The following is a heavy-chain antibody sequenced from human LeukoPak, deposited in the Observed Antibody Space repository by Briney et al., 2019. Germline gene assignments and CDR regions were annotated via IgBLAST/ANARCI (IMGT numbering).Heavy chain of an antibody. D-gene: IGHD3-10*01. J-gene: IGHJ5*02. Sequence: SVKVSCKASGGTFSSYAISWVRQAPGQGLEWMGGIIPIFGTANYAQKFQGRVTITTDESTSTAYMELSSLRSEDTAAYYCARGSVTMVRGVISNWFDPWGQGTLVTVSS. CDR1: GGTFSSYA. V-gene: IGHV1-69*05. CDR3: ARGSVTMVRGVISNWFDP. CDR2: IIPIFGTA.